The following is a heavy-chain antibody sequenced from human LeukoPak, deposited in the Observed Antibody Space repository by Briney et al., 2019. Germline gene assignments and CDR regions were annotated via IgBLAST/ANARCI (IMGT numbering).Heavy chain of an antibody. Sequence: GGSLRLSCAASGFSFSSYWMTWVRQAPGRGLECVGNINPESSETYYLDSVKGRFTISRDNAKNTLYLQMNTLRAEDTAVYYCTLGRGVFWGQGTLVTVSS. D-gene: IGHD1-26*01. CDR1: GFSFSSYW. CDR3: TLGRGVF. V-gene: IGHV3-7*01. J-gene: IGHJ4*02. CDR2: INPESSET.